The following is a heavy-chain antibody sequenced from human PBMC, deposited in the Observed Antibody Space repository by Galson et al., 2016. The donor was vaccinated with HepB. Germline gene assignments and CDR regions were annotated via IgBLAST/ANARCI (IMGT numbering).Heavy chain of an antibody. CDR3: ARGPLGEFQSYYFDQ. Sequence: PGKGPEWVSVIYSGGNTYYGDSVKGRFTISRDNSKNTVYLQLNSLRAEDTAVYYCARGPLGEFQSYYFDQWGQGTLVTVSS. V-gene: IGHV3-53*01. J-gene: IGHJ4*02. CDR2: IYSGGNT. D-gene: IGHD3-16*01.